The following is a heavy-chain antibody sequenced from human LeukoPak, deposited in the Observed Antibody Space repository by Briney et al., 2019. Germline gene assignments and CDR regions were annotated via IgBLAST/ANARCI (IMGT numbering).Heavy chain of an antibody. V-gene: IGHV3-48*03. CDR3: ARETGSSSWETRDAFDI. CDR2: ISSSGSTI. CDR1: GFTFSSYE. J-gene: IGHJ3*02. Sequence: QPGGSLRLSCAASGFTFSSYEMNWVRQAPGKGLEWVSYISSSGSTIYYADSVKGRFTISRDNAKNSLYLQMNSLRAEDTAVYYCARETGSSSWETRDAFDIWGQGTMVTVSS. D-gene: IGHD6-13*01.